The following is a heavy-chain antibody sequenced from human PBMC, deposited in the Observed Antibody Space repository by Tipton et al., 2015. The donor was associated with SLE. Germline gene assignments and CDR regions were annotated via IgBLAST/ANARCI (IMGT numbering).Heavy chain of an antibody. J-gene: IGHJ5*02. CDR1: GFTFSKAW. D-gene: IGHD2-15*01. CDR2: IKSKIDGGTT. CDR3: IAVIWGYCIGGGCDSIKRT. Sequence: SLRLSCAGSGFTFSKAWMSWVRQAPGKGLEWVGRIKSKIDGGTTDYAAPVKGRFTISRDDSKNTMSLQMNSLKIEDAAVYYCIAVIWGYCIGGGCDSIKRTWGQGTMVTVSS. V-gene: IGHV3-15*01.